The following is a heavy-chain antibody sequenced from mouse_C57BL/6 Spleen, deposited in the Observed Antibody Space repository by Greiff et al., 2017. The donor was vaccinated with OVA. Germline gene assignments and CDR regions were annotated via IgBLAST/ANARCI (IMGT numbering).Heavy chain of an antibody. D-gene: IGHD2-3*01. V-gene: IGHV1-59*01. CDR3: ARGYEGTWFAD. CDR1: GYTFTSYW. J-gene: IGHJ3*01. CDR2: IDPSDSYT. Sequence: QVQLQQPGAELVRPGTSVKLSCKASGYTFTSYWMHWVKQRPGQGLEWIGVIDPSDSYTNYNQKFKGKATLTVDTSSSTAYMQLSSLTSEDSAVYYCARGYEGTWFADWGQGTLVTVSA.